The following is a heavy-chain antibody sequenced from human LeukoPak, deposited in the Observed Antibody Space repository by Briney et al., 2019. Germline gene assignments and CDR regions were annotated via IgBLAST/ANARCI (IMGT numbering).Heavy chain of an antibody. CDR1: GGSISSYC. Sequence: SETLSLTCTVSGGSISSYCWSWIRQPPGKGLEWIGYIYYSGSTNYNPSLKSRATISVDTSKNQFSLKLSSVTAADTAVYYCARADPGRYYVFWSGYYTGFWFDPWGQGTLVTVSS. CDR2: IYYSGST. V-gene: IGHV4-59*01. CDR3: ARADPGRYYVFWSGYYTGFWFDP. J-gene: IGHJ5*02. D-gene: IGHD3-3*01.